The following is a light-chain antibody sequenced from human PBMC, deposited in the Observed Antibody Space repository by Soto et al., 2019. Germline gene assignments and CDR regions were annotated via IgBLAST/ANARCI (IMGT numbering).Light chain of an antibody. V-gene: IGKV3D-20*02. CDR2: DTS. CDR1: QSISSSY. Sequence: EIVLTQSPGTLSLSPGERATLSCRASQSISSSYLAWYQQKPGQAPRLLIYDTSYRAAGIPARFSGSGSATDFTLTISSLEPEDFAVYYCQVRTNWSIAFGRGTRLEIK. J-gene: IGKJ5*01. CDR3: QVRTNWSIA.